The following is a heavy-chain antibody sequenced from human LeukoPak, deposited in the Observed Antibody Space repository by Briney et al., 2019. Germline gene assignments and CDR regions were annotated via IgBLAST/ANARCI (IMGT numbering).Heavy chain of an antibody. V-gene: IGHV3-20*04. J-gene: IGHJ6*03. Sequence: GGSLRLSCAASGFTFDDYGMSWVRQAPGKGLEWVSGINWNGGSTGYADSVKGRFTISRDNAKNSLYLQMNSLRAEDTALYYCARDRGAVAGTDFDYYYYMDVWGKGTTVTVSS. CDR3: ARDRGAVAGTDFDYYYYMDV. CDR2: INWNGGST. D-gene: IGHD6-19*01. CDR1: GFTFDDYG.